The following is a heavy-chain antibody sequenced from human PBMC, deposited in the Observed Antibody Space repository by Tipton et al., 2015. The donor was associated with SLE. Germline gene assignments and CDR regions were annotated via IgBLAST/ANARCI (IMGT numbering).Heavy chain of an antibody. CDR1: GDSISSHY. CDR3: ARCSSGWYNIFYYYMDV. CDR2: VYDNGGT. V-gene: IGHV4-59*11. D-gene: IGHD6-19*01. Sequence: LRLSCTVSGDSISSHYWSWIRQSPGKGLEWIGYVYDNGGTNYNPSLKSRATISKDTSNNQFSLKLSSVTAADTAVYYCARCSSGWYNIFYYYMDVWGKGTTVTVSS. J-gene: IGHJ6*03.